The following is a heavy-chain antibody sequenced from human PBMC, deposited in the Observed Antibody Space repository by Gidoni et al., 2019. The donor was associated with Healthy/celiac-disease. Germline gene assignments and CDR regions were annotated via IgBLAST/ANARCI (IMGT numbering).Heavy chain of an antibody. CDR2: ISYDGSNK. CDR3: ARDPTQIVVVPAAIWPYYFDY. J-gene: IGHJ4*02. D-gene: IGHD2-2*01. CDR1: GFTFSSYA. Sequence: QVQLVESGGGVVQPGRSLRLSCAASGFTFSSYAMLWVRQAPGKGLEWVAVISYDGSNKYYADSVKGRFTISRDNSKNTLYLQMNSLRAEDTAVYYCARDPTQIVVVPAAIWPYYFDYWGQGTLVTVSS. V-gene: IGHV3-30-3*01.